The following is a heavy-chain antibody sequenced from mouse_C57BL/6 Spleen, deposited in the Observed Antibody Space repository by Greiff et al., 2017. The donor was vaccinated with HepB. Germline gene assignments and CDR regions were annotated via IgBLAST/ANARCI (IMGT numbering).Heavy chain of an antibody. D-gene: IGHD2-1*01. CDR3: AREGDGNYVHWYFDV. V-gene: IGHV5-16*01. CDR2: INYDGSST. CDR1: GFTFSDYY. Sequence: EVKVVESEGGLVQPGSSMKLSCTASGFTFSDYYMAWVRQVPEKGLEWVANINYDGSSTYYLDSLKSRFIISRDNAKNILYLQMSSLKSEDTATYYCAREGDGNYVHWYFDVWGTGTTVTVSS. J-gene: IGHJ1*03.